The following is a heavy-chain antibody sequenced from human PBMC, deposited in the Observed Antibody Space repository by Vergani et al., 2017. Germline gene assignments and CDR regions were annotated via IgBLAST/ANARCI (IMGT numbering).Heavy chain of an antibody. CDR1: GGSISSGSYY. Sequence: QVQLQESGPGLVKPSQTLSLTCTVSGGSISSGSYYWTWIQQPAGKGLEWIGRIYTTGSTNYNPSLKSRVTISIDTPKNQFSLKLSSVTAADTAVYYCAGDYYGSGGTGLSRGVNWFDPWGQGTLLTVSS. CDR2: IYTTGST. D-gene: IGHD3-10*01. CDR3: AGDYYGSGGTGLSRGVNWFDP. V-gene: IGHV4-61*02. J-gene: IGHJ5*02.